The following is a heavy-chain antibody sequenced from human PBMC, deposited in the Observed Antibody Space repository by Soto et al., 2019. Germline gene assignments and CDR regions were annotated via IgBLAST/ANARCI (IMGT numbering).Heavy chain of an antibody. V-gene: IGHV4-34*01. CDR3: ARGIRYSSGWYSRGAFDY. CDR1: GGSFSGYY. D-gene: IGHD6-19*01. CDR2: INHSGST. J-gene: IGHJ4*02. Sequence: QVQLQQWGAGLLKPSETLSLTCAASGGSFSGYYWSWIRQPPGKWLEWMGEINHSGSTNYNPSLKSRVTISVDTSKNQFSLKLSSGTAADTAVYYCARGIRYSSGWYSRGAFDYWGQGTLVTVSS.